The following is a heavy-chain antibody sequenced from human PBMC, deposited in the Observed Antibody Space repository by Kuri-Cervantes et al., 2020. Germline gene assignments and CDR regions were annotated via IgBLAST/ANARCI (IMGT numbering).Heavy chain of an antibody. CDR1: GFTFSSYS. D-gene: IGHD3-16*01. J-gene: IGHJ6*02. CDR3: LRDYGGV. Sequence: GESLKISCAASGFTFSSYSMNWVRQAPGKGPEWVSSISSSSYIYYADSVKGRFTISRDNAKNSLYLQMNSLRAEETAVYYCLRDYGGVWGQGTTVTVSS. CDR2: ISSSSYI. V-gene: IGHV3-21*01.